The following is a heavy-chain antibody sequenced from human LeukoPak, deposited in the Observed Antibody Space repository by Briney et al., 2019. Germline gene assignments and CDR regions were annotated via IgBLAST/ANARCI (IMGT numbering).Heavy chain of an antibody. Sequence: ASVKCSCKASGYTFTSYYMHWVREAPGQGLEWMGIINPSGGSTSYAQKFQGRVTMTRDMSTSTVYMELSSLRSEDTAVYYCARGSSGWYFFLDWGQGTLVTVSS. CDR2: INPSGGST. CDR1: GYTFTSYY. J-gene: IGHJ4*02. CDR3: ARGSSGWYFFLD. V-gene: IGHV1-46*01. D-gene: IGHD6-19*01.